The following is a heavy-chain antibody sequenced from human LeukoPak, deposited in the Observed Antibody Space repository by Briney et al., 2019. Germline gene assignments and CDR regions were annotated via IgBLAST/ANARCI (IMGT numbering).Heavy chain of an antibody. CDR2: MNPNSGNT. J-gene: IGHJ6*02. Sequence: ASVKVSCKASGYTFTSYDINWVRQATGQGLEWMGWMNPNSGNTGYAQKFQGRVTMTRNTSISTAYMELSSLRSEDTAVYYCARKKIVVVAATVYYGMDVWGQGTTVTVSS. V-gene: IGHV1-8*01. CDR3: ARKKIVVVAATVYYGMDV. CDR1: GYTFTSYD. D-gene: IGHD2-15*01.